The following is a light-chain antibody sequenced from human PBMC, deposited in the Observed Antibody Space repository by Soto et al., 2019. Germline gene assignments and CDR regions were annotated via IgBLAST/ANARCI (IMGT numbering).Light chain of an antibody. J-gene: IGKJ3*01. CDR3: QQYYSYPFT. Sequence: AIRMTQSPSSLSASTGDRVTITCRASQGISSYLAWYQQKPGKAPNLLIYGASTLQSGVPSRFSGSGSGTDFALTISCLQSAAFAIYYCQQYYSYPFTFGPGTKVDIK. CDR2: GAS. V-gene: IGKV1-8*01. CDR1: QGISSY.